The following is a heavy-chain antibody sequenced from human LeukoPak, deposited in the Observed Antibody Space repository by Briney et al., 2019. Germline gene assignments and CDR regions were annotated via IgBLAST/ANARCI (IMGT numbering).Heavy chain of an antibody. CDR2: ISGRGDST. D-gene: IGHD3-3*01. Sequence: GGSLRLSCAASGFTFSSLAMSWVRQAPGKGLEWVSAISGRGDSTYYADSVKGRFAISRDNSKNTLYLQLNSLGAEDTAVYYCAREKYYDFWSGIDYWGQGTLVTVSS. CDR3: AREKYYDFWSGIDY. V-gene: IGHV3-23*01. J-gene: IGHJ4*02. CDR1: GFTFSSLA.